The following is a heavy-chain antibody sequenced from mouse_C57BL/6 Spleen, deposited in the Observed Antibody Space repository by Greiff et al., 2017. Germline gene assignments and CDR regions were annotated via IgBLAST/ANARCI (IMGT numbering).Heavy chain of an antibody. Sequence: EVQLQQSVAELVRPGASVKLSCTASGFNIQNTYMHWVKQRPEKGLEWIGRLDPANGNTKYAPKFQGKATITADTSSNPAYLQLSSLTSEDTAIYYCAKTAQATIFDYWGQGTSLTVSS. J-gene: IGHJ2*02. D-gene: IGHD3-2*02. V-gene: IGHV14-3*01. CDR1: GFNIQNTY. CDR3: AKTAQATIFDY. CDR2: LDPANGNT.